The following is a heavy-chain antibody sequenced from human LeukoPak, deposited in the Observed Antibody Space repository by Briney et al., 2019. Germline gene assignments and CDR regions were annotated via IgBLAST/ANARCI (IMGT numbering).Heavy chain of an antibody. Sequence: QPGGSLRLSCAASGFTFSSYAMSWVRQAPGKGLEWVSAISGSGGSTYYADSVKGRFTISRDNSKNTLYLQMNSLRAEDTAVYYCARDRLTIFGVVIGLDYWGQGTLVTVSS. CDR2: ISGSGGST. J-gene: IGHJ4*02. CDR3: ARDRLTIFGVVIGLDY. D-gene: IGHD3-3*01. V-gene: IGHV3-23*01. CDR1: GFTFSSYA.